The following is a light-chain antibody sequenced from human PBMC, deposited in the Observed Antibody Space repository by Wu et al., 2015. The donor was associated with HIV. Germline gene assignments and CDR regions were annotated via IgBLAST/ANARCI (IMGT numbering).Light chain of an antibody. J-gene: IGKJ2*01. Sequence: IQMTQSPSSLSASVGDRVTITCRASQSIRNRLNWYQQKPGKAPKLLIYAASTLQSEVPSKFSGSGSGTEFTLTISSLQPEDFAVYYCQQSYNTPYNFGPGTKVAIK. CDR3: QQSYNTPYN. CDR1: QSIRNR. V-gene: IGKV1-39*01. CDR2: AAS.